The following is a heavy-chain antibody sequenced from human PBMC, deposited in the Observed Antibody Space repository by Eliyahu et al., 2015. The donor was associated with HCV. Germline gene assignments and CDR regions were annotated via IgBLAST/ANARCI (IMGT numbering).Heavy chain of an antibody. J-gene: IGHJ2*01. CDR1: GFXFXXYW. CDR2: IKQDGSEK. V-gene: IGHV3-7*01. D-gene: IGHD2-2*02. CDR3: AREEYQLLYWQLVGPNWYFDL. Sequence: EVQLVESGGGLVQPGGSLRLSCAASGFXFXXYWXXWVRQAPGKGLEWVANIKQDGSEKYYVDSVKGRFTISRDNAKNSLYLQMNSLRAEDTAVYYCAREEYQLLYWQLVGPNWYFDLWGRGTLVTVSS.